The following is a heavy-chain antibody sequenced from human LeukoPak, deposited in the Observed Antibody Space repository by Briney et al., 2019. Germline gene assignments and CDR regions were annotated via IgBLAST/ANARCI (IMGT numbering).Heavy chain of an antibody. J-gene: IGHJ4*02. V-gene: IGHV3-11*03. CDR2: ISSSTYT. CDR3: ARISGSYVFDY. D-gene: IGHD1-26*01. CDR1: GFTFSDYY. Sequence: PGGSLRLSCAASGFTFSDYYMSWIRQAPGKGLEWVSYISSSTYTSYVDSVKGRFTISRDNAKNSMYLQMNSLRAEDTAVYYCARISGSYVFDYWGQGTLVTVSS.